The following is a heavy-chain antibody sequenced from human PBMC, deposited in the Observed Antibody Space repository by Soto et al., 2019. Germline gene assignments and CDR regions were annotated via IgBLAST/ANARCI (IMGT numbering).Heavy chain of an antibody. V-gene: IGHV4-61*01. Sequence: PSETLSLTCTVSGGSVSSGSFYWGWVRQPPGEGLGWVGYIYYSGSTNYNPSLKSRVTISVDTSKNQFSLKLSSVTAADTAVYYCAREGTRPLAYCGGDCYSSDFDYWGQGTLVTVSS. CDR3: AREGTRPLAYCGGDCYSSDFDY. CDR1: GGSVSSGSFY. D-gene: IGHD2-21*02. CDR2: IYYSGST. J-gene: IGHJ4*02.